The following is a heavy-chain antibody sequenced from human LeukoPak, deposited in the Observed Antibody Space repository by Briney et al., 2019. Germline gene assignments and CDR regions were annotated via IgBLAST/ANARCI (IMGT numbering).Heavy chain of an antibody. CDR3: ARYCTFRTCSGTRFDS. J-gene: IGHJ4*02. D-gene: IGHD1-1*01. CDR1: GMTFSSHW. V-gene: IGHV3-7*01. CDR2: IKSDGSEK. Sequence: GGSLRLSCAASGMTFSSHWMSWVRQAPGKGLEWVANIKSDGSEKYYLDSVKGRFTISRDNAKNSLYLQMNSLRAEDSAVYYCARYCTFRTCSGTRFDSWGQGTLVTVSS.